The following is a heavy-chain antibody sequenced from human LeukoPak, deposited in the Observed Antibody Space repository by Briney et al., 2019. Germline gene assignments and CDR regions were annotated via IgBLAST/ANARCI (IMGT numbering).Heavy chain of an antibody. D-gene: IGHD4-23*01. Sequence: SETLSLTCAVSDGSISTFYWSWIRQPPGKGLEWIGYTHYSGTTYYNPSLKSRVTMSVNTSKHQFSLGMTSVTAADTAVYYCARVNLGQLLYWYFDLWGRGTLVTVSS. CDR2: THYSGTT. J-gene: IGHJ2*01. CDR1: DGSISTFY. CDR3: ARVNLGQLLYWYFDL. V-gene: IGHV4-59*01.